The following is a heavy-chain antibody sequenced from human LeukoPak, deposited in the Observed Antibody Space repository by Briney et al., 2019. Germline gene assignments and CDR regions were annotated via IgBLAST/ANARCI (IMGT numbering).Heavy chain of an antibody. J-gene: IGHJ6*02. CDR3: ARDRGQLSTIGHYYGMDV. V-gene: IGHV3-30-3*01. D-gene: IGHD6-6*01. CDR2: ISYDGSKR. Sequence: GGSLRLSCAASGFIFGDYAMHWVRQAPGKGLDWVAVISYDGSKRYQADSVKGRFTISRDNSKDTLYLQMNSLRPKDTAVYYCARDRGQLSTIGHYYGMDVWGQGTTVTVSS. CDR1: GFIFGDYA.